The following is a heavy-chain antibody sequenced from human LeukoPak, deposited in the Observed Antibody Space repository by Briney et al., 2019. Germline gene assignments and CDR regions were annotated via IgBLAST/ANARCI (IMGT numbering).Heavy chain of an antibody. J-gene: IGHJ4*02. CDR2: VSYDGNNK. CDR1: GFTFSSYW. CDR3: AKGVDYCSGGSCPADY. Sequence: GGSLRLSCAASGFTFSSYWMNWARQAPGKGLEWVAVVSYDGNNKYYADSVKGRFTISRDNSKNTLFLQMNSLRAEDTAVYYCAKGVDYCSGGSCPADYWGPGTLVTVSS. V-gene: IGHV3-30*18. D-gene: IGHD2-15*01.